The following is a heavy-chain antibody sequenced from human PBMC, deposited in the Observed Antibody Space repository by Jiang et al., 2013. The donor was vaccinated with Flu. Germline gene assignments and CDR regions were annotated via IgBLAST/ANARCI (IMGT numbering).Heavy chain of an antibody. CDR3: ARVKGYCSGSTCKPYFGF. D-gene: IGHD2-15*01. V-gene: IGHV4-59*01. CDR1: GGSISGNS. Sequence: LLKPSETLSLTCNVSGGSISGNSWSWIRQPPGKGLEYIGYIYYSGYTSGTPNYNPSLKSRLSISVDTSNNQFSLKLSSVTAADTAMYYCARVKGYCSGSTCKPYFGFWGQGSLVTVSS. CDR2: IYYSGYTSGTP. J-gene: IGHJ4*02.